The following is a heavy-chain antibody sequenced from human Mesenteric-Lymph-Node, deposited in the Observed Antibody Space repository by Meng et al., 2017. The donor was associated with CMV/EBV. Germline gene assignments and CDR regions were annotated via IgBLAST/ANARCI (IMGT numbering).Heavy chain of an antibody. D-gene: IGHD2-15*01. CDR1: GFIFSNYW. CDR3: ARGGITSVVVAATVYFDY. V-gene: IGHV3-21*01. Sequence: GGSLRLSCAASGFIFSNYWMNWVRQAPGKGLEWVSSISSSSSYIYYADSVKGRFTISRDNAKNSLYLQMNSLRAEDTAVYYCARGGITSVVVAATVYFDYWGQGTLVTVSS. J-gene: IGHJ4*02. CDR2: ISSSSSYI.